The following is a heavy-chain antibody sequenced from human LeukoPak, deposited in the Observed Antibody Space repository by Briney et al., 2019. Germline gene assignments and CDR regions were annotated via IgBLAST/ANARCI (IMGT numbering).Heavy chain of an antibody. V-gene: IGHV4-38-2*01. D-gene: IGHD4-23*01. CDR2: IYRSGNT. Sequence: SETLSLTCAVSGFSISSDYYWGWIRRPPGKGLEWIGSIYRSGNTYSNSSLKSRVILSIDTSKNQFSLRLTSVTTADTAVYYCARHSVATPSDAWGQGTLVTVSS. CDR3: ARHSVATPSDA. CDR1: GFSISSDYY. J-gene: IGHJ5*02.